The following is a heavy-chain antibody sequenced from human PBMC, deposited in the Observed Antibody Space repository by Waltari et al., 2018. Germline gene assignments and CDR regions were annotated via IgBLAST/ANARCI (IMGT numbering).Heavy chain of an antibody. J-gene: IGHJ5*02. D-gene: IGHD3-22*01. V-gene: IGHV3-48*04. CDR1: GFTFSSYS. CDR2: ISSSSSTI. Sequence: EVQLVESGGGLVQPGGSLRLSCAASGFTFSSYSMNWVRKAPGKGLEWVSYISSSSSTIYYADSVKGRFTISRDNAKNSLYLQMNSLRAEDTAVYYCARETPGGYYDSSGFNWFDPWGQGTLVTVSS. CDR3: ARETPGGYYDSSGFNWFDP.